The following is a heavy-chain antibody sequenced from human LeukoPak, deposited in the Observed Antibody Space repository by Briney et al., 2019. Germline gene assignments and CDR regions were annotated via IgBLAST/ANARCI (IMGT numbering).Heavy chain of an antibody. CDR2: IYYSGTT. J-gene: IGHJ6*03. V-gene: IGHV4-39*01. CDR1: GGSIDSSSYY. Sequence: SETLSLTCTVSGGSIDSSSYYWDWIRQPPGKGLEWLGNIYYSGTTFYTSSLKSRVTISTDMSKNQFSLRLTSVTATDTAVYYCARQRADYFYHYMDVWGKGTTVIVSS. CDR3: ARQRADYFYHYMDV.